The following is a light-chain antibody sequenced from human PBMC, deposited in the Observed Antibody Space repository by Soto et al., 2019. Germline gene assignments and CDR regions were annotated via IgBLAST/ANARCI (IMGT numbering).Light chain of an antibody. Sequence: EIVMTQSPATLSVSPGERATLSCRASQSVGSNLSWYQQKPGQAPRLLIYCASTRATGTPARVSGSVSGTEFTLTISSLQSEDFAIYFCQQYNNWPPDRTFGQGTKVEIK. CDR1: QSVGSN. CDR2: CAS. V-gene: IGKV3-15*01. CDR3: QQYNNWPPDRT. J-gene: IGKJ1*01.